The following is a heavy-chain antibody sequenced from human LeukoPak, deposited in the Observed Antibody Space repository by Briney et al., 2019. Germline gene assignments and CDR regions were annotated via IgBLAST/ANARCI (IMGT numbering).Heavy chain of an antibody. CDR2: ISYDGSNK. Sequence: GGSLRLSCAASGFTFSSYAMHWVRQAPGKGLEWVAVISYDGSNKYYADSVKGRFTISRDNSKNTLYLQMNSLRAEDTAVYYCAREDVMVRGEFGINLPNYWGQGTLVTVSS. CDR1: GFTFSSYA. J-gene: IGHJ4*02. D-gene: IGHD3-10*01. CDR3: AREDVMVRGEFGINLPNY. V-gene: IGHV3-30*04.